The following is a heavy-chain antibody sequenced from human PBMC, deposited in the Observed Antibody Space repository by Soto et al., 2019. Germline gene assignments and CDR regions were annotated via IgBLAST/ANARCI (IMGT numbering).Heavy chain of an antibody. D-gene: IGHD6-13*01. CDR3: ARVGHSSSWYGPYYYYYYMDV. J-gene: IGHJ6*03. CDR2: IYYSGST. CDR1: GGSISSYC. V-gene: IGHV4-59*01. Sequence: SETLSLTCTVSGGSISSYCWSWIRQPPGKGLEWVGYIYYSGSTNYNPSLKSRVTISVDTSKNQFSLKLSSVTAADTAVYYCARVGHSSSWYGPYYYYYYMDVWGKGTTVTVSS.